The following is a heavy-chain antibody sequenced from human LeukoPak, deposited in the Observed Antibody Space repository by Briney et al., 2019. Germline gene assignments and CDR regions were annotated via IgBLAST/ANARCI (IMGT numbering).Heavy chain of an antibody. CDR3: ARRRLRGGLFDY. CDR1: GGSISSSSYY. D-gene: IGHD2-15*01. V-gene: IGHV4-39*07. J-gene: IGHJ4*02. CDR2: IYYSGST. Sequence: PSETLSLTCTVSGGSISSSSYYWGWIRQPPGKGLEWIGSIYYSGSTYYNPSLKSRVTISVDTSKNQFSLKLSSVTAADTAVYYCARRRLRGGLFDYWGQGTLVTVSS.